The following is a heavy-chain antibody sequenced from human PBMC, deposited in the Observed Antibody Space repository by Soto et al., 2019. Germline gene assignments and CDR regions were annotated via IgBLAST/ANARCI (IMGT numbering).Heavy chain of an antibody. V-gene: IGHV3-7*03. CDR3: ARDGSADSP. CDR1: GFTFSSYW. J-gene: IGHJ5*02. CDR2: IKQDGSEK. Sequence: TGGSLRLSCAASGFTFSSYWMSWVRQAPGKGLEWVANIKQDGSEKYYADSVKGRFTISRDISKNTLFLQMNSLRAEDTAVYYCARDGSADSPWGQGTLVTVSS. D-gene: IGHD3-22*01.